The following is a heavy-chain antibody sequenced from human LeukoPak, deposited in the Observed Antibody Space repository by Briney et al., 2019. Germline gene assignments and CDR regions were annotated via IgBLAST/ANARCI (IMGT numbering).Heavy chain of an antibody. D-gene: IGHD6-19*01. Sequence: SQTLSLTCTVSGGSISSGAYYWSWIRQHPGKGLEWIGYIYYSGSTYYNPSLKSRVTISVDTSKNQFSLRLSSVTAADTAVYYCARVLEGSSGQHWYFDLWGRGTLVTVSP. CDR3: ARVLEGSSGQHWYFDL. CDR2: IYYSGST. V-gene: IGHV4-31*03. CDR1: GGSISSGAYY. J-gene: IGHJ2*01.